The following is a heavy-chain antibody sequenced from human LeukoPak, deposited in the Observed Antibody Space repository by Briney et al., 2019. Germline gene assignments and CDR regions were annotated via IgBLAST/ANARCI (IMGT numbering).Heavy chain of an antibody. CDR1: GFTFSDYY. CDR2: ISSSSSYT. J-gene: IGHJ5*02. CDR3: ARDPTMVRVSDTINWFDP. Sequence: GGSLRLSCAASGFTFSDYYMSWIRQAPGKGLEWVSYISSSSSYTNYADSVKGRFTISRDNAKNSLYLQINSLRAEDTAVYYCARDPTMVRVSDTINWFDPWGQGTLVTVSS. V-gene: IGHV3-11*06. D-gene: IGHD3-10*01.